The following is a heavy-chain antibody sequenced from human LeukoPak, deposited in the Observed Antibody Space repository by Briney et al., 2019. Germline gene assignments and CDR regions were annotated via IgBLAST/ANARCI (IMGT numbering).Heavy chain of an antibody. Sequence: GGSLRLSCAASGFTFSSYSMNWVRQAPGKGLEWVSGISWNSGSIGYADSVKGRFTISRDNAKNSLYLQMNSLRAEDTALYYCAKDIYGGGQLWLVPYFDYWGQGTLVTVSS. V-gene: IGHV3-9*01. J-gene: IGHJ4*02. CDR1: GFTFSSYS. CDR2: ISWNSGSI. CDR3: AKDIYGGGQLWLVPYFDY. D-gene: IGHD5-18*01.